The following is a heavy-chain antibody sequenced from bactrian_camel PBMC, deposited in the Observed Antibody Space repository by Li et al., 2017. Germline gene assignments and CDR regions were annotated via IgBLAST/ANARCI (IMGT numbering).Heavy chain of an antibody. J-gene: IGHJ4*01. D-gene: IGHD6*01. V-gene: IGHV3S1*01. CDR2: IAPSTGST. CDR1: GSGYVSGAYC. CDR3: AADLDWCGSAPLQREFRN. Sequence: HVQLVESGGGSVQAGGSLRLSCTASGSGYVSGAYCLGWFRQVPGKEREGVAAIAPSTGSTYYDDSVKGRFTVSHVNSNNTLHLQMNSLKPEDTAVYYCAADLDWCGSAPLQREFRNWGQGTQVTVS.